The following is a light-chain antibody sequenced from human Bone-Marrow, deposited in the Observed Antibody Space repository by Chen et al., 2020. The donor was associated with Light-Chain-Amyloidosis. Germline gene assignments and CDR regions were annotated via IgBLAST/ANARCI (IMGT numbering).Light chain of an antibody. CDR2: WAS. CDR3: HEYFRTPRT. Sequence: DIVITQSPDPLDVSLDRRATINCKSSQIVLTSPKNKNYLAWYQQKPGQLTKLLIYWASTRESGIPDRFSGSGSGTDFTLTISSLQAEDVAVYYCHEYFRTPRTFGHGTKLEIK. CDR1: QIVLTSPKNKNY. V-gene: IGKV4-1*01. J-gene: IGKJ2*01.